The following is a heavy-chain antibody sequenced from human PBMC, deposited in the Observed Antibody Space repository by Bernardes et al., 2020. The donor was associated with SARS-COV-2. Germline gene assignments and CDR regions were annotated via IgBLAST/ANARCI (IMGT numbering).Heavy chain of an antibody. V-gene: IGHV3-9*01. D-gene: IGHD6-13*01. CDR3: AKDPRTKAVAVAGTTYFDY. CDR1: GFTFDDYA. CDR2: ISWNSGSI. J-gene: IGHJ4*02. Sequence: GGSLRLSCAASGFTFDDYAMHWVRQAPGKGLEWVSGISWNSGSIGYADSVKGRFTISRDNAKNSLYLQMNSLRAEDTAVYYCAKDPRTKAVAVAGTTYFDYWGLGTLVTVSS.